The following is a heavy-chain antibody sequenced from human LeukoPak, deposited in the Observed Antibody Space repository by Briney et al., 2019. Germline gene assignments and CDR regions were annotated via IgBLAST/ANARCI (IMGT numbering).Heavy chain of an antibody. CDR2: IYYSGST. J-gene: IGHJ4*02. Sequence: SETLSLTCTVSGGSISSSSYYWGWIRQPPGKGLEWIGSIYYSGSTYYIPSLKSRVTISVDTSKNQFSLKLSSVTAADTAVYYCARDQDIAAAGPRGIDYWGQGTLVTVSS. D-gene: IGHD6-13*01. V-gene: IGHV4-39*07. CDR1: GGSISSSSYY. CDR3: ARDQDIAAAGPRGIDY.